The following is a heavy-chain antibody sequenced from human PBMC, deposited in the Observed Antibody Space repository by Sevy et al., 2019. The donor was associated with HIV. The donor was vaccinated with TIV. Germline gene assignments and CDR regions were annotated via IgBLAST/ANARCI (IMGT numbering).Heavy chain of an antibody. J-gene: IGHJ4*02. CDR1: GYTLTDFS. V-gene: IGHV1-24*01. Sequence: ASVKVSCKLSGYTLTDFSMHWVRQAPGKGLEWVATFDPEDGRTIYAQKFQGRVTMTEDTSTDTAYMELNSLRSDDTAVNDGATTNDFYNSSGYPFDYWGQGTQVTVSS. CDR2: FDPEDGRT. D-gene: IGHD3-22*01. CDR3: ATTNDFYNSSGYPFDY.